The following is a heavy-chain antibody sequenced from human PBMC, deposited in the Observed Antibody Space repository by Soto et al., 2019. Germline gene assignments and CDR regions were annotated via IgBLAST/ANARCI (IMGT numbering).Heavy chain of an antibody. CDR1: GASVTDGIFY. D-gene: IGHD3-22*01. J-gene: IGHJ4*02. CDR2: IYDSGST. Sequence: PSETLSLTCTVSGASVTDGIFYWSWIRQPPGKGLEWIGYIYDSGSTSYNPSLKGRVIISVDTSKNQFSLKLSSVTAADTAVYYCARVGIVHYWGQGTLVTVSS. V-gene: IGHV4-61*01. CDR3: ARVGIVHY.